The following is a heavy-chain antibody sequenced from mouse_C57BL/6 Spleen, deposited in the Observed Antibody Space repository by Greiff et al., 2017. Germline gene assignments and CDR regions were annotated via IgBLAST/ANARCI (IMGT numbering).Heavy chain of an antibody. V-gene: IGHV1-80*01. CDR3: ARYGNSRVYFDY. D-gene: IGHD1-1*01. Sequence: QVQLQQSGAELVKPGASVKISCKASGYAFRSYWMNWVKQRPGKGLEWIGQIYPGDGDTNYNGKFKGKATLTADKSSSTAYMQLSSLTSEDSAVYFCARYGNSRVYFDYWGQGTTLTVSS. CDR2: IYPGDGDT. J-gene: IGHJ2*01. CDR1: GYAFRSYW.